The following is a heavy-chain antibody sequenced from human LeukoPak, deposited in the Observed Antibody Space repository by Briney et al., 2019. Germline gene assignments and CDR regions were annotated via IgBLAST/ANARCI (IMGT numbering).Heavy chain of an antibody. D-gene: IGHD1-26*01. CDR2: ISGSGGST. CDR1: GFTLSNCA. J-gene: IGHJ3*02. V-gene: IGHV3-23*01. CDR3: AKRYSGSYFTFDI. Sequence: GGSLRLSCADSGFTLSNCAMDWVRQAPGKGLEWVSGISGSGGSTYYADSVKGRFTISRDNSKNTLFLQMNSLRAEDTAVYYCAKRYSGSYFTFDIWGQGTMVTVSS.